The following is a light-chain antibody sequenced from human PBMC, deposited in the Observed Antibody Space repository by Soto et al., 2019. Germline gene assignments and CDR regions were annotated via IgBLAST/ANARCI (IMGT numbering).Light chain of an antibody. J-gene: IGKJ4*01. Sequence: DIQVTQSPSSVSASVGDRVTITCRASQGITSWLAWYQRKPGRAPKLLIYAASSLQSGVPSRFSGSGSGTDFTPTISSLQPEDFVTYYCQQTTSFPLTFGGGTKVEIK. V-gene: IGKV1-12*01. CDR2: AAS. CDR1: QGITSW. CDR3: QQTTSFPLT.